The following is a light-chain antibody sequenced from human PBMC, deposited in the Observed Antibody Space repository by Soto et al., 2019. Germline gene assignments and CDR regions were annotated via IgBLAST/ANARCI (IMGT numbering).Light chain of an antibody. V-gene: IGKV3-20*01. Sequence: EIVLTQSPGTLSLSPGERATLSCRASQSVSNTYLAWYQQKPGQAPRLLIYGASSRAIGIPDRFSGSGSGKDFTLTISRLEPEDVAVYYCQLFDNSLYTFGQGTKLEIK. CDR1: QSVSNTY. CDR2: GAS. J-gene: IGKJ2*01. CDR3: QLFDNSLYT.